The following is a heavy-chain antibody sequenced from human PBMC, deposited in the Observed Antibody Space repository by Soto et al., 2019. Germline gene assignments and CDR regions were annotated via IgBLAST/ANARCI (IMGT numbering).Heavy chain of an antibody. CDR1: GFTFGDYA. D-gene: IGHD5-18*01. J-gene: IGHJ4*02. CDR3: TRDHYGRGFSSGAFDS. Sequence: GFLRLSCSPSGFTFGDYAMNWFRQAPGKGLEWVGFIKSKAFGGTPEYAASVKGRFTISRDDSMSIAYLQMNSLKTDDTAVYYCTRDHYGRGFSSGAFDSWGQGTPVTVSS. V-gene: IGHV3-49*03. CDR2: IKSKAFGGTP.